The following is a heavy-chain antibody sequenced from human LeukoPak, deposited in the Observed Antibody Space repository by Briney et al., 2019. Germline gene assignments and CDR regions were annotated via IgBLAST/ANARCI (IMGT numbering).Heavy chain of an antibody. V-gene: IGHV4-59*01. CDR1: GGSINSYY. CDR3: ASSRSSSGWSLIDY. CDR2: IYYSGST. D-gene: IGHD6-19*01. Sequence: SETLSLTCTVSGGSINSYYWSWIRQPPGKGLEWVGYIYYSGSTNYKPSLKRRVTISVDTSKNQFSLKVSSVTAADAAVYYCASSRSSSGWSLIDYWGQGALVTVSS. J-gene: IGHJ4*02.